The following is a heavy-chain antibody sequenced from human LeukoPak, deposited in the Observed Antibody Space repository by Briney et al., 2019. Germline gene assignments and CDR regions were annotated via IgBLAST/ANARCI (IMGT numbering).Heavy chain of an antibody. Sequence: GGSLRLSCAASGFTFSSYAMSWVRQAPGKGLEWVSVISGSGSTTYYADSVKGRFTISRDNSKNTLYLQMNSLRAEDTAVYYCARSGGGSGSYYPDYWGQGTLVTVSS. D-gene: IGHD3-10*01. CDR1: GFTFSSYA. J-gene: IGHJ4*02. CDR3: ARSGGGSGSYYPDY. CDR2: ISGSGSTT. V-gene: IGHV3-23*01.